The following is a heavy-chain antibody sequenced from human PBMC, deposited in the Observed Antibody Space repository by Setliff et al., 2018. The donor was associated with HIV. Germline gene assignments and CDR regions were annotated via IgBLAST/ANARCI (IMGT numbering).Heavy chain of an antibody. Sequence: ASVKVSCKTSGYTFINYDINWVRQATGQGLEWMGWMNPNSSNSGYAQNFQGRVTMTLDTSISTAYMELSSLTSDDTAVYYCTRGRHSQTAGAIKFAFWGQGSLVTVSS. J-gene: IGHJ4*02. V-gene: IGHV1-8*02. D-gene: IGHD3-10*01. CDR3: TRGRHSQTAGAIKFAF. CDR1: GYTFINYD. CDR2: MNPNSSNS.